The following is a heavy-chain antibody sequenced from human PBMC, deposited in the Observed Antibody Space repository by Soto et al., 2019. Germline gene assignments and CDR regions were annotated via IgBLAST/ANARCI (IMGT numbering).Heavy chain of an antibody. CDR1: GVSLGDYA. J-gene: IGHJ6*02. CDR3: SRVGGDFWSGYFAPNYYLGLDV. V-gene: IGHV3-49*03. D-gene: IGHD3-3*01. CDR2: IRSKAYGGTT. Sequence: GSLGLCCASCGVSLGDYAVTGLRQAPGKGLEWVGLIRSKAYGGTTDYAASVQGRFTISRDDSKSIAYLQMNSLKIEDTAVYYCSRVGGDFWSGYFAPNYYLGLDVWGQGTTVTVSS.